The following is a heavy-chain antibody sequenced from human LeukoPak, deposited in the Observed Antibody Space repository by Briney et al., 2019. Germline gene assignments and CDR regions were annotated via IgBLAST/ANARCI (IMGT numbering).Heavy chain of an antibody. J-gene: IGHJ4*02. CDR2: IWYDGSNK. Sequence: GGSLRLSCAASGFTFSSYGMHWVRQAPGKGLEWVAVIWYDGSNKYYADSVKGRFTISRDNSKNTLYLQMNSLRAGDTAVYYCAKFSSHQAPPNSSSWKREGYFDYWGQGTLVTVSS. CDR1: GFTFSSYG. CDR3: AKFSSHQAPPNSSSWKREGYFDY. D-gene: IGHD6-13*01. V-gene: IGHV3-33*06.